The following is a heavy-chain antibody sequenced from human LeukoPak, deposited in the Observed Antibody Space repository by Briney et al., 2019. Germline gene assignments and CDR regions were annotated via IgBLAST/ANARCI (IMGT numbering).Heavy chain of an antibody. CDR3: AREVTPYY. J-gene: IGHJ4*02. CDR1: GFTFSSYA. V-gene: IGHV3-7*01. D-gene: IGHD4-23*01. Sequence: GGSLRLSCAASGFTFSSYAMSWVRQAPGKGLEWVANIKQDGSEKYYVDSVKGRFTISRDNAKNSLFLQMNSQRAEDTAVYYCAREVTPYYWGQGTLVTVSS. CDR2: IKQDGSEK.